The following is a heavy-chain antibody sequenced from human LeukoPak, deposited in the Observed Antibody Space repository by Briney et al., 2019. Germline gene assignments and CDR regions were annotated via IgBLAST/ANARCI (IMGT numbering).Heavy chain of an antibody. CDR2: ISSSSSYI. J-gene: IGHJ6*02. D-gene: IGHD4-17*01. V-gene: IGHV3-21*01. Sequence: GGSLRLSCAASGFTSSSYSMNWVRQAPGKGLEWVSSISSSSSYIYYADSVKGRFTISRDDAKNSLYLQMNSLRAEDTAVYYCARDLTVSYYYYGMDVWGQGTTVTVSS. CDR1: GFTSSSYS. CDR3: ARDLTVSYYYYGMDV.